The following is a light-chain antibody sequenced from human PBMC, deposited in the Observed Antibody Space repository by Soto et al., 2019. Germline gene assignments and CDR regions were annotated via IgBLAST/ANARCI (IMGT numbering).Light chain of an antibody. CDR2: GAS. Sequence: EIVLTQSPGTLSLSPGERATLSCRASQSVSSSYLAWYQQKPGQAPRLLIYGASSRASGIPDRFSGSGSGKEFTFNISRMEPEDFAVYYCKPYGSSPLTFGGGTKVEIK. CDR3: KPYGSSPLT. CDR1: QSVSSSY. J-gene: IGKJ4*01. V-gene: IGKV3-20*01.